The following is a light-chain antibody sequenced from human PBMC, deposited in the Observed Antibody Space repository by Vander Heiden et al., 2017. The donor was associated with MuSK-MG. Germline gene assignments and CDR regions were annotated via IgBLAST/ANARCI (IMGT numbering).Light chain of an antibody. V-gene: IGLV2-8*01. CDR2: GVS. CDR3: SSYAGNNNFVL. J-gene: IGLJ2*01. CDR1: SSDVGGYNY. Sequence: QSALTQPPSASGSPGQSVTISCTGTSSDVGGYNYVSWYQQHPGEAPKLMIYGVSKRPSGVPDRVSGSKSGNTASLTVSGLQADDEATYYCSSYAGNNNFVLFGGGTQLTVL.